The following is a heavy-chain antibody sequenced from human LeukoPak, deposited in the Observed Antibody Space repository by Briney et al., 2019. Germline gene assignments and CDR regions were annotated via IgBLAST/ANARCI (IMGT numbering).Heavy chain of an antibody. D-gene: IGHD1-26*01. CDR3: AREAGATPDF. CDR1: GFRFSGHY. Sequence: GGSLRLSCSASGFRFSGHYMSWIRQAPGKGLEWISYITNSGDFVNYADSVKGRFTISRDNAKNSLYLQMNSLRAEDTAVYYCAREAGATPDFWGQGTVVTVSS. CDR2: ITNSGDFV. J-gene: IGHJ4*02. V-gene: IGHV3-11*01.